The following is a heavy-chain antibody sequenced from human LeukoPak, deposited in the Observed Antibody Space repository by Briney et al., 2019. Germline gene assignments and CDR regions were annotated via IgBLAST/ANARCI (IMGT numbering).Heavy chain of an antibody. CDR3: ARGTFNSSSFILDY. D-gene: IGHD6-13*01. CDR1: GFTFSSYA. Sequence: PGGSLRLSCAASGFTFSSYAMHWVRQAPGKGLEWVSSISSSSSYIYYADSVKGRFTISRDNAKNSLYLQMNSLRAEDTAVYYCARGTFNSSSFILDYWGQGTLVTVSS. V-gene: IGHV3-21*01. J-gene: IGHJ4*02. CDR2: ISSSSSYI.